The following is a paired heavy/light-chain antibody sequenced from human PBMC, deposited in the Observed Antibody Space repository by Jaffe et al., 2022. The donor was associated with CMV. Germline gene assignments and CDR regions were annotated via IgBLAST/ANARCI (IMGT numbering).Light chain of an antibody. CDR3: AAWDDSLKGVV. CDR2: SND. Sequence: QSVLIQPPSASGTPGQRVTISCSGSSSNIGSNSVNWYRQLPGTAPRLLIYSNDRRPSGVPDRVSGSKSGTSASLAISGLQSEDEADYYCAAWDDSLKGVVFGGGTKVTVL. J-gene: IGLJ3*02. CDR1: SSNIGSNS. V-gene: IGLV1-44*01.
Heavy chain of an antibody. Sequence: QVQLVQSGAEVRKPGSSVKVSCKASGGSISISAISWVRQAPGQGPEWMGGFTPIFGTTNYAQKFQGRLTITADESTSTAYMELSSLRSEDTALYYCARDFGLGIGWLDPWGQGTLVTVSS. CDR2: FTPIFGTT. CDR1: GGSISISA. V-gene: IGHV1-69*01. J-gene: IGHJ5*02. CDR3: ARDFGLGIGWLDP. D-gene: IGHD3-3*01.